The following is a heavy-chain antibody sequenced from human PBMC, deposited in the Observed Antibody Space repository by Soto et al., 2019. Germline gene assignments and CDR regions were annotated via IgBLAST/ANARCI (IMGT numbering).Heavy chain of an antibody. Sequence: QVQLQESGPGLVKPSGTLSLTCAVSGGSLSSSNWWTWVRQPPGKGLEWIGEIHHSGSTNYNPSHKSRVTISVDKSKRRFTLMLGSVTAADPAVYYCARGVGYISRIYFGMDVWGQGNTVTVSS. CDR2: IHHSGST. V-gene: IGHV4-4*02. CDR3: ARGVGYISRIYFGMDV. J-gene: IGHJ6*02. CDR1: GGSLSSSNW. D-gene: IGHD6-13*01.